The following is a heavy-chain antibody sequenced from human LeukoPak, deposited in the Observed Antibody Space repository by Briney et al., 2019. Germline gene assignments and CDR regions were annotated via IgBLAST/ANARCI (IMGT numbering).Heavy chain of an antibody. V-gene: IGHV4-38-2*02. D-gene: IGHD6-19*01. Sequence: TSETLSLTCAVSGYSISSGYYWGWIRQPPGKGLEWIGNIYHSGRTYYNPSLKSRVTISVDTSKNQFSLKLSSVTAADTAVYYCARELIAVAGTGYFDYWGQGTLVTVSS. CDR2: IYHSGRT. CDR1: GYSISSGYY. J-gene: IGHJ4*02. CDR3: ARELIAVAGTGYFDY.